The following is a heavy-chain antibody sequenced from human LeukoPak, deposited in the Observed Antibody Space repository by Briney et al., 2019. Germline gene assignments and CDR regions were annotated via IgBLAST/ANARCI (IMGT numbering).Heavy chain of an antibody. J-gene: IGHJ4*02. CDR2: IYSGGST. CDR1: GLTVSSNY. Sequence: PGGSLRLSWAASGLTVSSNYMSWVRQAPGKRLEWVSVIYSGGSTYYADSVKGRFTISRDNSKNTLYLQMNSLRAEDTAVYYCARREMSTIRDYWGQGTLVTVSS. CDR3: ARREMSTIRDY. V-gene: IGHV3-66*01. D-gene: IGHD5-24*01.